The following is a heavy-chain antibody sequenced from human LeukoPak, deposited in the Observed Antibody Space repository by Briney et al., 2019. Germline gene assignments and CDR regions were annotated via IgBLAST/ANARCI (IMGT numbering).Heavy chain of an antibody. V-gene: IGHV3-23*01. Sequence: GGSLRLSCAASGLTFSSYAMSWVRQAPGKGLEWVSAISGSGGSTYYADSVKGRFTISRDNSKNTLYLQMNSLRAEDTAVYYCAKFADAWPAGYYYYMDVWGKGTTVTASS. J-gene: IGHJ6*03. CDR3: AKFADAWPAGYYYYMDV. CDR1: GLTFSSYA. CDR2: ISGSGGST.